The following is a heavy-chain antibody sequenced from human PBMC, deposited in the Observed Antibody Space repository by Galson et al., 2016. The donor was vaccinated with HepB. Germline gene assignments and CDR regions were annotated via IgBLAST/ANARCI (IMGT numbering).Heavy chain of an antibody. CDR2: IYKNGDT. J-gene: IGHJ3*01. V-gene: IGHV4-39*02. CDR1: GGSISSSGYY. Sequence: ETLSLTCTVSGGSISSSGYYWVWIRQSPGKGLEWIGSIYKNGDTYYNPSLGSRVTISIDTSKSHFSLKLNSVTPTDTAVYYCARRGNYIPVDAFDLWGQGTMVTVSS. D-gene: IGHD1-7*01. CDR3: ARRGNYIPVDAFDL.